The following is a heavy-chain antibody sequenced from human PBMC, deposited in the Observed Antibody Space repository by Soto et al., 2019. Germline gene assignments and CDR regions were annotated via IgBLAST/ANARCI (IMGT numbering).Heavy chain of an antibody. D-gene: IGHD2-15*01. CDR1: GFTFSDYG. CDR3: ARSTYCNGGSCYPQY. Sequence: GGSLRLSXEGPGFTFSDYGFHWVRQAPGKGLEWVAMISYDGSDRYYRDSVQGRFTISRDDSKNTVFLQMNSLRTEDTAMYYCARSTYCNGGSCYPQYWGPGTLVTVPQ. J-gene: IGHJ4*02. V-gene: IGHV3-30*03. CDR2: ISYDGSDR.